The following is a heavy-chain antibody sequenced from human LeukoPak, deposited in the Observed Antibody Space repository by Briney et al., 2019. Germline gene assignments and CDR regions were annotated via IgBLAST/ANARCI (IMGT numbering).Heavy chain of an antibody. CDR3: ARDTGILVGHFDY. J-gene: IGHJ4*02. CDR1: GFTFSSYS. V-gene: IGHV3-48*01. D-gene: IGHD6-19*01. Sequence: GGSLRLSCAASGFTFSSYSMNWVRQAPGKGLEWVSYISSSRSTIYYADSVKGRFTISRDNAKNSLYLQMNSLRAEDTAVYYCARDTGILVGHFDYWGQGTLVTVSS. CDR2: ISSSRSTI.